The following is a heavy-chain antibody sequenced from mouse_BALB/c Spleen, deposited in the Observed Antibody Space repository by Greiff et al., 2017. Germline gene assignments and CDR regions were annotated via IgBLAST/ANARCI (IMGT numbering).Heavy chain of an antibody. CDR2: ISSGSSTI. J-gene: IGHJ2*01. D-gene: IGHD1-1*01. CDR3: ARLYYGSSYVFDY. CDR1: GFTFSSFG. V-gene: IGHV5-17*02. Sequence: EVQLVESGGGLVQPGGSRKLSCAASGFTFSSFGMHWVRQAPEKGLEWVAYISSGSSTIYYADTVKGRFTISRDNPKNTLFLQMTSLRSEDTAMYYRARLYYGSSYVFDYWGQGTTLTVSS.